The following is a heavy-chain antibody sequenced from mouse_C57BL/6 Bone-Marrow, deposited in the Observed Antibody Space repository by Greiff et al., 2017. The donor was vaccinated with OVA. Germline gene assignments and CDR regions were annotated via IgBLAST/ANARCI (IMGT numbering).Heavy chain of an antibody. CDR2: IYPGNGVT. D-gene: IGHD2-4*01. CDR3: GGGEFYYDYEVDMDD. V-gene: IGHV1-31*01. Sequence: VQLQQPGAELVKPGASVKISCKASGYSFTGYYMHWVKQSPGNILDWIGYIYPGNGVTSYNEKFKGKATLTVDTSSSTAYMELRSLTSEDSAVYYCGGGEFYYDYEVDMDDWGQGTSVTVSS. CDR1: GYSFTGYY. J-gene: IGHJ4*01.